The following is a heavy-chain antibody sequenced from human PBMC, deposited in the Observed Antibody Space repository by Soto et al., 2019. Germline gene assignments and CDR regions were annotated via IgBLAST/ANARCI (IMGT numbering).Heavy chain of an antibody. D-gene: IGHD1-1*01. Sequence: GGSLRLSCAASGFTFSSYSLNWVRQAPGKGLEWVSSISSSSSYIYYADSVKGRFTISRDNAKNSPYLQMNSLRAEDTAVYYCARTDTTGRYYYYYYYMDVWGKGTTVTVSS. CDR2: ISSSSSYI. CDR1: GFTFSSYS. CDR3: ARTDTTGRYYYYYYYMDV. J-gene: IGHJ6*03. V-gene: IGHV3-21*01.